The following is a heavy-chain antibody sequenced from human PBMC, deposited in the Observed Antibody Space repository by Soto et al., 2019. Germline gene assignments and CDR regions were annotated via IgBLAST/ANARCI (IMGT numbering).Heavy chain of an antibody. J-gene: IGHJ5*02. CDR3: ARSIAARLNWFDP. D-gene: IGHD6-6*01. CDR2: IKQDGSEK. CDR1: GFTFSSYW. Sequence: VPLVESGGGLVQPGGSLRLSCAASGFTFSSYWMSWVRQAPGKGLGGVANIKQDGSEKYYVESVKGRFTISRDNAKIAVYLQMNGGRAADTAVYYCARSIAARLNWFDPWGQGALVTVSS. V-gene: IGHV3-7*01.